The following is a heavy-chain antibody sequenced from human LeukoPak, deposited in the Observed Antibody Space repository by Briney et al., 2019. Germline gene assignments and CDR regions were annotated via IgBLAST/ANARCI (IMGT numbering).Heavy chain of an antibody. J-gene: IGHJ4*02. CDR2: INWNGGST. D-gene: IGHD3-16*01. V-gene: IGHV3-20*04. CDR3: ARVVWGQLTYYFDY. Sequence: GGSLRLSCAASGFTFDDYGMSWVRQAPGKGLEWVSGINWNGGSTGYADSVKGRFTISRDNAKNSFYLQMNSLRVEDTAVYYCARVVWGQLTYYFDYWGQGTLVTVSS. CDR1: GFTFDDYG.